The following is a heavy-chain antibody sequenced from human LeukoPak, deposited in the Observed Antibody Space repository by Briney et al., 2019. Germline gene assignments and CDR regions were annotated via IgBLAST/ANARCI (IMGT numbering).Heavy chain of an antibody. V-gene: IGHV4-39*01. CDR3: ANPHLTWRVEYFDP. CDR1: GDSINSNSYH. D-gene: IGHD3-16*01. CDR2: VYSTGNT. Sequence: PSGTLSLTCTASGDSINSNSYHWGWIRQPPGKGLEWIGTVYSTGNTYYTPSLKSRATISVDTSNNQFSLKLTSVTAADTAVYYCANPHLTWRVEYFDPWGQGTLVTVPS. J-gene: IGHJ5*02.